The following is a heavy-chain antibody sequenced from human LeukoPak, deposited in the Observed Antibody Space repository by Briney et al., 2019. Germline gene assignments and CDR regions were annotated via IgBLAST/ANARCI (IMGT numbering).Heavy chain of an antibody. CDR1: GFTFSSHV. D-gene: IGHD1-1*01. V-gene: IGHV3-23*01. Sequence: GGSLRLSFAASGFTFSSHVMSWVRQAPGKGLEWVSAISGSGGNTYSADSVEGRFTISRDNSKNTLYLQMNSLRAEDTAVYYCAKAGTTYTYYYGLDVWGQGTTVTVSS. CDR3: AKAGTTYTYYYGLDV. CDR2: ISGSGGNT. J-gene: IGHJ6*02.